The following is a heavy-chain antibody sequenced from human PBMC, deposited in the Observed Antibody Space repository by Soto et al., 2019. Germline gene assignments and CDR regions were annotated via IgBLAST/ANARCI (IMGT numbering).Heavy chain of an antibody. D-gene: IGHD2-21*02. V-gene: IGHV1-69*01. CDR3: ARQLAYCGGDYYSGLDY. J-gene: IGHJ4*02. CDR1: GGTFSSYA. Sequence: QVQLVQSGAEVKKPGSSVKVSCKASGGTFSSYAISWVRQAPGQGLEWMGGIIPIFGTANYAQKFQGRVTITADESTSTAYMELSSLRSEDTAVYYCARQLAYCGGDYYSGLDYWGQGTLVTVSS. CDR2: IIPIFGTA.